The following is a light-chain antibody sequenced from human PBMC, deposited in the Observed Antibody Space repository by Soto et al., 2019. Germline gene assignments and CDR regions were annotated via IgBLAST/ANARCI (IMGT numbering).Light chain of an antibody. V-gene: IGLV2-23*01. CDR2: EGS. CDR3: CSYAGSSTYV. J-gene: IGLJ1*01. CDR1: NSDVGNYNL. Sequence: QSALAQPASVSGSPGQSITIPCTGSNSDVGNYNLVSWYQQHPGEAPKLMIYEGSKRPSGVSNRFSGSKSGNTASLTISGLQAEDEADYFCCSYAGSSTYVFGTGTKLTV.